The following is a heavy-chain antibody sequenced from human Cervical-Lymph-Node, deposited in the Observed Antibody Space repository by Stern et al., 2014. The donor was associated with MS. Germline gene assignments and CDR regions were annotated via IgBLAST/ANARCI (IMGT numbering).Heavy chain of an antibody. CDR1: GFPFASFI. CDR2: IVVGSGDT. CDR3: ATDGLDRVSSAPIDY. D-gene: IGHD5-12*01. V-gene: IGHV1-58*01. J-gene: IGHJ4*02. Sequence: QLVESGPEVKKPGTSVTVSCKASGFPFASFIVQWVRQARGHRLEWIGWIVVGSGDTNYAQKLQDRVTITRDMSTSTAYMELSSLRSEDTAVYYCATDGLDRVSSAPIDYWGQGTLVTVSS.